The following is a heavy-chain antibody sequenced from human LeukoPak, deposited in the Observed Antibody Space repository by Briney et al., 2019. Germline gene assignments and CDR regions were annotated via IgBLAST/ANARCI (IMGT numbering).Heavy chain of an antibody. V-gene: IGHV1-24*01. Sequence: ASVKVSCKVSGYTLTELSMHWVRQAPGKGLEWMGGFDPEDGETIYAQKFQGRVTMTDTAYMELSSLRSEDTAVYYCATTPIWSGYYSLDHWGQGTLVTVSS. D-gene: IGHD3-3*01. CDR1: GYTLTELS. J-gene: IGHJ4*02. CDR3: ATTPIWSGYYSLDH. CDR2: FDPEDGET.